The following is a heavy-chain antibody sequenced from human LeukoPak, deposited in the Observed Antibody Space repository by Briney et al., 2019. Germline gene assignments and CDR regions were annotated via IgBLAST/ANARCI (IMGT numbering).Heavy chain of an antibody. CDR3: ARPPRYCSRTSCYLDY. CDR1: GYSFTSYW. Sequence: GESLKISCKGSGYSFTSYWIGWVRQMPGKGLEWMGIIYPGDSDTRYSPSFQGQVTISADKSISTAYLQWSSLKASDTATYYCARPPRYCSRTSCYLDYWGQGTLVTVSS. D-gene: IGHD2-2*01. CDR2: IYPGDSDT. V-gene: IGHV5-51*01. J-gene: IGHJ4*02.